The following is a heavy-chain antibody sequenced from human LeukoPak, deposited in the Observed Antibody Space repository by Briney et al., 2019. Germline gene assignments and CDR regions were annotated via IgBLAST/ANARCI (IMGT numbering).Heavy chain of an antibody. CDR2: INPNSGGT. J-gene: IGHJ4*02. D-gene: IGHD1-26*01. CDR3: ASAGLSGSYTIFDY. Sequence: ASVKVSCKASGYTFTGYYMHWVRQAPGQGLEWMGRINPNSGGTNYAQKFQGRVTMTRDTSISTAYMKLSRLRSDDTAVYYCASAGLSGSYTIFDYWAREPWSPSPQ. V-gene: IGHV1-2*06. CDR1: GYTFTGYY.